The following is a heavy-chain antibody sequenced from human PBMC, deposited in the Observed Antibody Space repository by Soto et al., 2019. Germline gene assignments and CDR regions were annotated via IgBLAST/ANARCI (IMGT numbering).Heavy chain of an antibody. J-gene: IGHJ4*02. D-gene: IGHD2-15*01. CDR1: GFTFSSYT. CDR3: ARAWWRAIAGSGLDY. CDR2: ISDSGGSP. Sequence: GGSLRLSCAASGFTFSSYTMAWVRQAPGKGLEWVSAISDSGGSPYYADSVQGRFTISRDNSKNTLFLLMNSLRAEDTATYYCARAWWRAIAGSGLDYWGQGTLVTVSS. V-gene: IGHV3-23*01.